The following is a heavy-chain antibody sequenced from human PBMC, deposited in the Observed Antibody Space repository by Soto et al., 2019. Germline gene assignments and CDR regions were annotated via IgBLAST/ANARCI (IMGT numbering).Heavy chain of an antibody. Sequence: GASVKVSCKASGYTFTGYYMHWVRQAPRQGLEWMGWINPNSGGTNYAQKFQGWVTMTRGTSISTAYMELSRLRSDDTAVYYCARESSTGGSSVNWFDPWGQGTLVTVSS. CDR3: ARESSTGGSSVNWFDP. CDR2: INPNSGGT. CDR1: GYTFTGYY. D-gene: IGHD6-6*01. V-gene: IGHV1-2*04. J-gene: IGHJ5*02.